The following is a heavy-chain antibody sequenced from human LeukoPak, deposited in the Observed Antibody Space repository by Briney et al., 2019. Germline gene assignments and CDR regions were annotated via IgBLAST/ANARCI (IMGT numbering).Heavy chain of an antibody. CDR3: ARVPRRVAGNDLVGPFDY. CDR2: ISYDGSNK. Sequence: GGSLRLSCAASGFTFSSYNMNWVRQAPGKGLEWVAVISYDGSNKYYADSVKGRLTISRDNSKNTLYLQMNSLRAEDTAVYYCARVPRRVAGNDLVGPFDYWGQGTLVTVSS. D-gene: IGHD6-19*01. J-gene: IGHJ4*02. V-gene: IGHV3-30-3*01. CDR1: GFTFSSYN.